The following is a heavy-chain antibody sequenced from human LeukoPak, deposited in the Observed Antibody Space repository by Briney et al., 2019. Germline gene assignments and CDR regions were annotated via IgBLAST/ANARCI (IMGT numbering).Heavy chain of an antibody. V-gene: IGHV4-38-2*01. J-gene: IGHJ4*02. CDR3: ARQKEAEIDY. CDR1: GFTFSDYY. Sequence: PGGSLRLSCAASGFTFSDYYMSWIRQAPGKGLEWIGSIYHSGSTYYNPSLKSRVTISVDTSKNQFSLKPSSVTAADTAVYYCARQKEAEIDYWGQGTLVTVFS. D-gene: IGHD5-24*01. CDR2: IYHSGST.